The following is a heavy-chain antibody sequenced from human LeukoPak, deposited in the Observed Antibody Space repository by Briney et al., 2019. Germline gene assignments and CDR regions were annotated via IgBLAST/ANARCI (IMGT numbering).Heavy chain of an antibody. CDR1: GGSFSDYY. CDR2: INHSGST. V-gene: IGHV4-34*01. D-gene: IGHD3-10*01. J-gene: IGHJ4*02. Sequence: KASETLSLTCAVYGGSFSDYYWSWIRQPPGKGLEWIGEINHSGSTNYNPSLKSRVTISVDTSKNQFSLKLSSVTAADTAVYYCARHRRDYYGSGRMYYFDYWGQGTLVTVSS. CDR3: ARHRRDYYGSGRMYYFDY.